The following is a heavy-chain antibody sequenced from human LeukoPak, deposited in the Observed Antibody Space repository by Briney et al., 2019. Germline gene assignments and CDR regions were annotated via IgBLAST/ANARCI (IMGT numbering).Heavy chain of an antibody. V-gene: IGHV4-31*03. CDR2: IYYSGST. CDR1: GGSISSGGYY. Sequence: PSETLYLTCTVSGGSISSGGYYWSWIRQHPGKGLEWIGYIYYSGSTYYNPSLKSRVTISVDTSKNQFSLKLSSVTAADTAVYYCARVVGYCSSTSCPYYFDYWGQGTLVTVSS. J-gene: IGHJ4*02. D-gene: IGHD2-2*01. CDR3: ARVVGYCSSTSCPYYFDY.